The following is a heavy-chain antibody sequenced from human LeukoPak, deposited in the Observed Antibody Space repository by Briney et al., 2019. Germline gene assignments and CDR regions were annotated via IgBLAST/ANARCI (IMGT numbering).Heavy chain of an antibody. Sequence: GGSLRLSCAASGFTFSSYGMHWVRQAPGKGLEWVAVISYDGSNKYYADSVKGRFTISRDNSKNTLYLQMNSLRAEDTAVYYCANGPDAGYFDYWGQGTPVTVSS. CDR1: GFTFSSYG. V-gene: IGHV3-30*18. D-gene: IGHD3-10*01. CDR2: ISYDGSNK. CDR3: ANGPDAGYFDY. J-gene: IGHJ4*02.